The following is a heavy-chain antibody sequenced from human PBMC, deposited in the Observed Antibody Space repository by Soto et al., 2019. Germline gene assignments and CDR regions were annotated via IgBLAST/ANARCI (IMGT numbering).Heavy chain of an antibody. CDR1: GGSISSAAYY. Sequence: QVQLQESGPGLVKPSQTLSLTCTVSGGSISSAAYYWSWIRQHPGKGLEWVGYIYFSGSSYYNSSLKSRAARSVVTSKPRFSLRLTSVTAADTAVYYCARGGPYNWYVDLWGRGTLVTVSS. V-gene: IGHV4-31*03. CDR3: ARGGPYNWYVDL. D-gene: IGHD1-1*01. J-gene: IGHJ2*01. CDR2: IYFSGSS.